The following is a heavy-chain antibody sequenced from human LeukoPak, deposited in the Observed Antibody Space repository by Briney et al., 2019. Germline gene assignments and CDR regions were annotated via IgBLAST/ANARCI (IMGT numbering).Heavy chain of an antibody. CDR1: GFTFSSYA. V-gene: IGHV3-23*01. J-gene: IGHJ4*02. Sequence: GGSLRLSCAASGFTFSSYAMSWVRQAPGKGLEWVSAITGGGTTYYADSVKGRLPISRDNSKNALFLQMSSLRAEDTAVYYCAKVIALDTSMGIFDYWGQGTLVTVSS. D-gene: IGHD5-18*01. CDR3: AKVIALDTSMGIFDY. CDR2: ITGGGTT.